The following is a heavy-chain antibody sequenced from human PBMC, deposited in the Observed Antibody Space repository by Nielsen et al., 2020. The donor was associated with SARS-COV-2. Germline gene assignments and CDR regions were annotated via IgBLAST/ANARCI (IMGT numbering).Heavy chain of an antibody. CDR3: ARERYSSSPSDY. CDR1: GFTFDDYT. D-gene: IGHD6-13*01. J-gene: IGHJ4*02. V-gene: IGHV3-43*01. CDR2: ISWDGGST. Sequence: GESLKISCAASGFTFDDYTMHWVRQAPGKGLEWVSLISWDGGSTYYADSVKGRFTISRDNSKNTLYLQMNSLRAEDTAVYYCARERYSSSPSDYWGQGTLVTVSS.